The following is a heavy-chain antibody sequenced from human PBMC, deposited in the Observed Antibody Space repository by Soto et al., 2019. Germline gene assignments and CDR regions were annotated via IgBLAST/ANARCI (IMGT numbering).Heavy chain of an antibody. V-gene: IGHV4-59*08. Sequence: PSENLSLTCTVSGGSISSYYWSWIRQTPGKGLEWIGYIFYFGSTNYNPSLKSRVTLSIDTSKNQLSLKLSSVTAADTAVYYCARHSPDFDWLSQFDYWGQGTLVTVS. CDR1: GGSISSYY. CDR2: IFYFGST. CDR3: ARHSPDFDWLSQFDY. D-gene: IGHD3-9*01. J-gene: IGHJ4*02.